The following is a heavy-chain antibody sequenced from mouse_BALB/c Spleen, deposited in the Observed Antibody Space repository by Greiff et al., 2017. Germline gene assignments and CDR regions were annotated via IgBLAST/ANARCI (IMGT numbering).Heavy chain of an antibody. CDR3: ARGKGY. Sequence: EVMLVESGGGLVQPGGSRKLSCAASGFTFSSFGMHWVRQAPEKGLEWVAYISSGSSTIYYADTVKGRFTISRDNPKNTLFLQMTSLRSEDTAMYYCARGKGYWGQGTSVTVSS. CDR2: ISSGSSTI. J-gene: IGHJ4*01. V-gene: IGHV5-17*02. CDR1: GFTFSSFG.